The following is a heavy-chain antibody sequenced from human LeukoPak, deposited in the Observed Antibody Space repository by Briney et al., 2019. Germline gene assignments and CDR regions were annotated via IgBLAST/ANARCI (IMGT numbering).Heavy chain of an antibody. CDR1: GYTFTGYY. J-gene: IGHJ5*02. D-gene: IGHD6-19*01. V-gene: IGHV1-2*02. CDR3: RPTEDSSGHSPNWFDP. Sequence: ASVKVSCKASGYTFTGYYMHWVRQATGQGLEWMGWINPNSGGTNYAQKFQGRVTMTRDTSISTAYMELSRLRSDDTAVYYCRPTEDSSGHSPNWFDPWGQGTLVTVSS. CDR2: INPNSGGT.